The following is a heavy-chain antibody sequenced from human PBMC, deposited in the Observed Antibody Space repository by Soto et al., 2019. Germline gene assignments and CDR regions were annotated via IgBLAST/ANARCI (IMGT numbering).Heavy chain of an antibody. V-gene: IGHV4-39*01. CDR1: GGSVTNSSYY. CDR3: VSQRTTVLTQAYFDY. CDR2: VYYSGRS. J-gene: IGHJ4*02. Sequence: SETLSLTCTVSGGSVTNSSYYWGWIRQSPGKGLEWIGSVYYSGRSYSKSSVKSRVTISVDTSKNQFSLNFNSVTASDTALYYCVSQRTTVLTQAYFDYWGPGALVTVSS. D-gene: IGHD4-17*01.